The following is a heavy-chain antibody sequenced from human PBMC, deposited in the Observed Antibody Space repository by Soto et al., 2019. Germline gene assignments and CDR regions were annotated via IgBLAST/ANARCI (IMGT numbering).Heavy chain of an antibody. J-gene: IGHJ6*03. D-gene: IGHD2-2*01. CDR1: GFTFGDYA. CDR2: IRSKAYGGTT. CDR3: TRSCSSTSCFDYYYYYMDV. V-gene: IGHV3-49*03. Sequence: GGSLRLSCTASGFTFGDYAMSWFRQAPGKGLEWVGFIRSKAYGGTTEYAASVKGRFTISRDDSKSIAYLQMNSLKTEDTAVYYCTRSCSSTSCFDYYYYYMDVWGKGTTVTVSS.